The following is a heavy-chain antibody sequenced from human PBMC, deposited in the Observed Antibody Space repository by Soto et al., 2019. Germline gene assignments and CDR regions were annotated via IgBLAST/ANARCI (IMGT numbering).Heavy chain of an antibody. D-gene: IGHD3-3*01. CDR1: GGSISSGGYY. CDR3: ATRFGVAPYYYYGMDV. V-gene: IGHV4-31*03. CDR2: IYYSGST. J-gene: IGHJ6*02. Sequence: QVQLQESGPGLVKPSQTLSLTCTVSGGSISSGGYYWSWIRQHPGKGLEWIGYIYYSGSTYYHPSPKSRVTITVDTSKNQSALKLSSVTAADTAVYYCATRFGVAPYYYYGMDVWGQGTTVTVSS.